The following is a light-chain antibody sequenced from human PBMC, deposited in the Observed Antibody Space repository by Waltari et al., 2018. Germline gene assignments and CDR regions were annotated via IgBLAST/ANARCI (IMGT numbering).Light chain of an antibody. CDR3: ATWDDRLTGVV. CDR2: SND. V-gene: IGLV1-44*01. Sequence: QSVLTQPPSASGTPGQGVTISCSGSNSNIGRNVVNCYQKLPGRGPKHLIYSNDRRPSGVPDRFSGSKSGTSASLAISGLQSEDEADYYCATWDDRLTGVVFGGGTKVTVL. CDR1: NSNIGRNV. J-gene: IGLJ3*02.